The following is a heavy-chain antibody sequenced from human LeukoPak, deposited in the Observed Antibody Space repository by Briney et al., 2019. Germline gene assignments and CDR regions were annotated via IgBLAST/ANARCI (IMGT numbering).Heavy chain of an antibody. CDR3: ARDQAVAGTGY. V-gene: IGHV1-69*04. J-gene: IGHJ4*02. CDR2: IIPILGIA. CDR1: GGTFSSYA. D-gene: IGHD6-19*01. Sequence: SVKVSCKASGGTFSSYAISWVRQAPGQGLEWMGMIIPILGIANYAQKFQGRVTITADKSTSTAYMELSSLRSEDTAVYYCARDQAVAGTGYWGQGTLVTVSS.